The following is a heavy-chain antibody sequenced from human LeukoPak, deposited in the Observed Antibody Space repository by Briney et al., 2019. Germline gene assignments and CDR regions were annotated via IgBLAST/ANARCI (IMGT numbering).Heavy chain of an antibody. J-gene: IGHJ6*02. V-gene: IGHV3-21*01. CDR1: GFTFSSYS. CDR2: IGSSISYI. Sequence: GGSLRLSCVASGFTFSSYSMKWVRQGPGKGLEWVSFIGSSISYISYADSVKGRFTISRDNAKNSLYLRMNSLRAEDTAVYYCAREGYYSGLDVWGQGTTVTVSS. CDR3: AREGYYSGLDV.